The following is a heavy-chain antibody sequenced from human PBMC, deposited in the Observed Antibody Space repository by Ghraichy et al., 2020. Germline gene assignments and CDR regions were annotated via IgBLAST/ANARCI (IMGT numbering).Heavy chain of an antibody. D-gene: IGHD6-13*01. V-gene: IGHV3-21*01. CDR3: ARDAGPYYYYYYMDV. J-gene: IGHJ6*03. CDR2: ISSSSSYI. CDR1: RFTFSSYS. Sequence: GGSLRLSCAASRFTFSSYSMNWVRQAPGKGLEWVSSISSSSSYIYYADSVKGRFTISRDNAKNSLYLQMNSLRAEDTAVYYCARDAGPYYYYYYMDVWGKGTTVTVSS.